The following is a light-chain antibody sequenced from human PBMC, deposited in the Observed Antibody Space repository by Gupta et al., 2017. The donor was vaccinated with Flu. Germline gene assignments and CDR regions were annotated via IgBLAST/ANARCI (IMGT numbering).Light chain of an antibody. CDR2: DTS. Sequence: EIVFTQSPATLSLSPGERAILSCRASQSVSTYLAWYQQKPGQAPRLLMYDTSKRVAGIPARFSGSGSGTDFTLTISTLEPEDFAVYYCQQRSDLPMYTFGQETRLEIK. V-gene: IGKV3-11*01. J-gene: IGKJ2*01. CDR1: QSVSTY. CDR3: QQRSDLPMYT.